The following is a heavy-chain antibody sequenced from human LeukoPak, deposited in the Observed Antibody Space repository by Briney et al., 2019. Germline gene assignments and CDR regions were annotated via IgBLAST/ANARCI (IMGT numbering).Heavy chain of an antibody. D-gene: IGHD5-12*01. J-gene: IGHJ4*02. CDR2: INHSGST. CDR3: ARDGRSGYARGPYYFDY. CDR1: GGSFSGYY. Sequence: SETLSLTCAVYGGSFSGYYWSWIRQPPGKGLEWIGEINHSGSTNYNPSPKSRVTISVDTSKNQFSLKLSSVTAADTAVYYCARDGRSGYARGPYYFDYWGQGTLVTVSS. V-gene: IGHV4-34*01.